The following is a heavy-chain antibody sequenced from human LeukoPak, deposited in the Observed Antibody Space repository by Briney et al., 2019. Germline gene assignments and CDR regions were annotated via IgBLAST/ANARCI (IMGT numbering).Heavy chain of an antibody. CDR1: GFTFSSYS. D-gene: IGHD5/OR15-5a*01. V-gene: IGHV3-21*01. Sequence: GGSLRLSCAASGFTFSSYSMNWVRQAPGKGLEWVSSISSSSSYIYYADSVKGRFTISRDNAKSSLYLQMNSLRAEDTAVYYCAKDRSTILMIYATDYWGQGTLVTVSS. CDR3: AKDRSTILMIYATDY. CDR2: ISSSSSYI. J-gene: IGHJ4*02.